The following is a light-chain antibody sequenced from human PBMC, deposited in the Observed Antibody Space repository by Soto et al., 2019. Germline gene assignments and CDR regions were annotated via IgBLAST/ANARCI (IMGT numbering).Light chain of an antibody. CDR3: QQSYSTPIT. CDR2: AAS. J-gene: IGKJ5*01. V-gene: IGKV1-39*01. CDR1: QSISSY. Sequence: DVRMTQSPSSLSASVGDRVTITCRASQSISSYLNWYQQKPGKAPKLLIYAASSLQSGVPSRFSGSGSGTDFTLTISSLQPEDFATYYCQQSYSTPITSGQ.